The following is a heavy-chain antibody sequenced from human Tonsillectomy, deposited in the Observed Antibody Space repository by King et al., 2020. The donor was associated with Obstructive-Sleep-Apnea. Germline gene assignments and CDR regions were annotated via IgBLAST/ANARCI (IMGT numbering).Heavy chain of an antibody. J-gene: IGHJ3*02. V-gene: IGHV1-18*01. CDR2: ISAYNGNT. CDR1: GYTFTSYG. D-gene: IGHD3-9*01. Sequence: QLVQSGAEVKKPGASVKVSCKASGYTFTSYGISWVRQAPGQGLEWMGWISAYNGNTNYSQKLQGRVTMTTDTSTSTAYMALRSLRSDDTAVYYCARAQLRYFDWLPMGAFDIWGQGTMVTVSS. CDR3: ARAQLRYFDWLPMGAFDI.